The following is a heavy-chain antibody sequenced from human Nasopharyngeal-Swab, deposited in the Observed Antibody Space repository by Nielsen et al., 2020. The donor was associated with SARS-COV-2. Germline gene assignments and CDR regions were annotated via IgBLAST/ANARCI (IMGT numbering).Heavy chain of an antibody. V-gene: IGHV3-30*02. Sequence: GESLKISCAASGFTFSSYGMHWVRQAPGKGLEWVAVIWYDGSNKYYADSVKGRFTISRDNSKNTLYLQMNSLRTEDTALYYCAKDAMIVVVTAPGYWGQGTLVTVSS. CDR2: IWYDGSNK. CDR3: AKDAMIVVVTAPGY. D-gene: IGHD3-22*01. J-gene: IGHJ4*02. CDR1: GFTFSSYG.